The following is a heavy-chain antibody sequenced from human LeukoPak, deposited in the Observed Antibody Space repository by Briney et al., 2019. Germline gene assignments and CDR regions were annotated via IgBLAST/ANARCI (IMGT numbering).Heavy chain of an antibody. CDR3: AKDGDFWSGYPPGYFDY. Sequence: PGGSLRLSCAASGFTFSSYGMHWVRQAPGKGLEWVAFIRYDGSNKYYADSVKGRFTISRDNSKNTLYLQMNSLRAEDTAVYYCAKDGDFWSGYPPGYFDYWGQGTLVTVS. J-gene: IGHJ4*02. D-gene: IGHD3-3*01. V-gene: IGHV3-30*02. CDR1: GFTFSSYG. CDR2: IRYDGSNK.